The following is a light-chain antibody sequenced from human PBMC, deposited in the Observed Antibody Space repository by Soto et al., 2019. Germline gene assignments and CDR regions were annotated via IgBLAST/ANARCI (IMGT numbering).Light chain of an antibody. CDR1: QNINSH. CDR2: TAS. V-gene: IGKV1-5*03. J-gene: IGKJ1*01. Sequence: DIQMTQSPSTLSASVGDRVTITCRASQNINSHLAWYQQKPGKAPKLLIYTASSLQSGVPSRFSGSGSGTEFTLTISSVQPDDFATFYCQQYDLYSAFGQGTKVEIK. CDR3: QQYDLYSA.